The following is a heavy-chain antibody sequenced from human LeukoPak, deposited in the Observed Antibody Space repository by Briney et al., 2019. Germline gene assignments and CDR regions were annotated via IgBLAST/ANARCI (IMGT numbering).Heavy chain of an antibody. CDR3: AKGPYSGYLRGKFDY. Sequence: ASVKVSCKASGYTFTSYGISWVRQAPGQGLEWMGWISAYNGNTNYAQKLQGRVTMTTDTSTSTAYMELRSLRSDDTAVYYCAKGPYSGYLRGKFDYWGQGTLVTVSS. D-gene: IGHD5-12*01. CDR2: ISAYNGNT. J-gene: IGHJ4*02. V-gene: IGHV1-18*01. CDR1: GYTFTSYG.